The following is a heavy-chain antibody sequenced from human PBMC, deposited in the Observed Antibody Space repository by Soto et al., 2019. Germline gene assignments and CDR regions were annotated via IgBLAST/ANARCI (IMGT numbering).Heavy chain of an antibody. J-gene: IGHJ6*02. CDR1: GYTFTSFG. Sequence: QVQLVQSGAEVKKPGASVKVSCKASGYTFTSFGISWVRQAPGQGLEWMGWISAYNGNTNYAQKLQGRVTMTTDTSTSTAYMERRSLISDDTAVYYCARDTITVAGTSYYYGMDVWGQGTTVTVSS. CDR2: ISAYNGNT. CDR3: ARDTITVAGTSYYYGMDV. D-gene: IGHD6-19*01. V-gene: IGHV1-18*01.